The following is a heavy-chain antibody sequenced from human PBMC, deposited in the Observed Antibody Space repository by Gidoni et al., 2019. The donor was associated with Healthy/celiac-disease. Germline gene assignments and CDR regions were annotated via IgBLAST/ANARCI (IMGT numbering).Heavy chain of an antibody. J-gene: IGHJ6*03. CDR2: INHSGST. V-gene: IGHV4-34*01. Sequence: QVQLQQWGAGLLKPSETLSLTCAVYGGSFSGYYWSWIRQPPGKGLEWIGEINHSGSTNYNPSPKSRVTISVDTSKNQFSLKLSSVTAADTAVYYCARECGGDCYSFPYYYYYMDVWGKGTTVTVSS. CDR1: GGSFSGYY. CDR3: ARECGGDCYSFPYYYYYMDV. D-gene: IGHD2-21*01.